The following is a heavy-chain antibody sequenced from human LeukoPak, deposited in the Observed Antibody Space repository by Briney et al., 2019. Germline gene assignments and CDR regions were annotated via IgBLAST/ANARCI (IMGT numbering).Heavy chain of an antibody. V-gene: IGHV4-39*01. J-gene: IGHJ4*02. Sequence: SETLSLTCTVSGGSISSSSYYWGWIRQPPGKGLEWIGSISYSGSTYYNPSLKSRVTISVDTSKKQFSLKMSSVTTADTAVYYCARLTYGSGSFLGMFDYWGQGTLVTGTS. CDR1: GGSISSSSYY. CDR2: ISYSGST. D-gene: IGHD3-10*01. CDR3: ARLTYGSGSFLGMFDY.